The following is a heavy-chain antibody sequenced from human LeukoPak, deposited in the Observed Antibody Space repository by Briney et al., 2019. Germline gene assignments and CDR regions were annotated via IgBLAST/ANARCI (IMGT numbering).Heavy chain of an antibody. CDR1: GGSISSSNYY. V-gene: IGHV4-61*01. J-gene: IGHJ6*03. CDR2: IYYSGST. Sequence: SETLSLTCTVSGGSISSSNYYWGWIRQPPGKGLEWIGYIYYSGSTNYNPSLKSRVTISVDTSKNQFSLKLSSVTAADTAVYYCARDGGSGSYSGYYYYYMDVWGKGTTVTISS. CDR3: ARDGGSGSYSGYYYYYMDV. D-gene: IGHD3-10*01.